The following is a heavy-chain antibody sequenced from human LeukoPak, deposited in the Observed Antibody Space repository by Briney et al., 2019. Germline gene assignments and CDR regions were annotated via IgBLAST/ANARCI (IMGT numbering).Heavy chain of an antibody. V-gene: IGHV4-34*01. D-gene: IGHD2-2*01. CDR3: ARGPVVPAAHNWFDP. Sequence: PSETLSLTCAVYGGSFSGYYWSWIRQPPGKGLEWIGEINHSGSTNYNPSLKSRVTISVDTSKNQFSLKLSSVTAADTAVYCCARGPVVPAAHNWFDPWGQGTLVTVSS. J-gene: IGHJ5*02. CDR2: INHSGST. CDR1: GGSFSGYY.